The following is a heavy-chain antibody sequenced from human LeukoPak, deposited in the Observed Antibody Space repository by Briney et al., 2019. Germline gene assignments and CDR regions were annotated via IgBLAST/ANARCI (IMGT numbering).Heavy chain of an antibody. V-gene: IGHV4-30-2*01. Sequence: SETLSLTCAVPGGSISSGGYSWSWIRQPPGKGLEWIGYIYHSGSTYYNPSLKSRVTISVDRSKNQFSLKLSSVTAADTAVYYCARGYKSGSSSPRYFDLWGRGTLVTVSS. CDR3: ARGYKSGSSSPRYFDL. CDR1: GGSISSGGYS. D-gene: IGHD6-6*01. CDR2: IYHSGST. J-gene: IGHJ2*01.